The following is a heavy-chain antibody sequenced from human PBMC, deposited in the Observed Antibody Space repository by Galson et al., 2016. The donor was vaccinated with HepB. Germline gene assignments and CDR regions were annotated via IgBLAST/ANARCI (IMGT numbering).Heavy chain of an antibody. V-gene: IGHV3-30*18. CDR1: GFGFRSYG. J-gene: IGHJ4*02. CDR3: AKDVGSWYLLLSHYFDY. D-gene: IGHD2-15*01. CDR2: ISYDGTNT. Sequence: SLRLSCAASGFGFRSYGMHWARQAPGKGLEWVAGISYDGTNTYYADSVKGRFTISRDNSKNTVYLQMNSLRAEDTAVYYCAKDVGSWYLLLSHYFDYWGQGTLVTVSS.